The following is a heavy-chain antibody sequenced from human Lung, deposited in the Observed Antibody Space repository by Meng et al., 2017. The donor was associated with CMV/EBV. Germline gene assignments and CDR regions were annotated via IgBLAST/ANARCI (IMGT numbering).Heavy chain of an antibody. CDR3: ARQESSWYYFDY. D-gene: IGHD6-13*01. CDR1: GGSISSSSYY. Sequence: SETLSLXCTVSGGSISSSSYYWGWIRQPPGKGLEWIGSIYYSGSTYYNPSLKSRVTISVDTSKNQFSLKLSSVTAADTAVYYCARQESSWYYFDYWGQGTLVTVSS. V-gene: IGHV4-39*01. CDR2: IYYSGST. J-gene: IGHJ4*02.